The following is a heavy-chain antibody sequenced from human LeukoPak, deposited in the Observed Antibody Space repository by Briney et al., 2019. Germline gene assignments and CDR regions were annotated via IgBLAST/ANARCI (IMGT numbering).Heavy chain of an antibody. CDR3: TTDRYGDYGFDY. CDR1: GFTFSNAW. V-gene: IGHV3-15*01. J-gene: IGHJ4*02. Sequence: GGSLRLSCAASGFTFSNAWMSWVRQAPGKGLEWVGRIKSKTDGGTTDNAAPVKGRFTISRDDSKNTLYLQMNSLKTEDTAVYYCTTDRYGDYGFDYWGQGTLVTVSS. D-gene: IGHD4-17*01. CDR2: IKSKTDGGTT.